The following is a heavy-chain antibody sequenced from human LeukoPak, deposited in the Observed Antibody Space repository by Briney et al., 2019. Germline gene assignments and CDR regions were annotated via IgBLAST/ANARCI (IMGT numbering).Heavy chain of an antibody. CDR3: ARVTSMTTVTNYAFDI. CDR2: ISSSSNTI. D-gene: IGHD4-17*01. Sequence: PGGSLRLSCAASGFTFSSYSMNWVRQAPGKGLEWVSYISSSSNTIYYADSVKGRFTISRDNAKNSLYLQMNSLRAEDTAVYCCARVTSMTTVTNYAFDIWGQGTMVTVSS. J-gene: IGHJ3*02. CDR1: GFTFSSYS. V-gene: IGHV3-48*04.